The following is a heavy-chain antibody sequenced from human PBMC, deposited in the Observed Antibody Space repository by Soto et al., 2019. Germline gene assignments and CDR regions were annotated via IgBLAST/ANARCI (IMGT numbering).Heavy chain of an antibody. CDR2: ISWDGGST. V-gene: IGHV3-43*01. CDR1: GFTFDDYT. CDR3: AKFISPNGPGYSGSPHAHAFDI. Sequence: PGGSLRLSCAASGFTFDDYTMHWVRQAPGKGLEWVSLISWDGGSTYYADSVKGRFTISRDNSKNSLYLQMNSLRTEDTALYYCAKFISPNGPGYSGSPHAHAFDIWGQGTMVTVSS. D-gene: IGHD1-26*01. J-gene: IGHJ3*02.